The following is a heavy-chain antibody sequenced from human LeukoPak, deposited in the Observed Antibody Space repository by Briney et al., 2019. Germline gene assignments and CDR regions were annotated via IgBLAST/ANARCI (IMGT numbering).Heavy chain of an antibody. CDR2: IYTSGST. CDR1: GGSISSGSYY. V-gene: IGHV4-61*02. CDR3: ARDQYLDY. J-gene: IGHJ4*02. Sequence: SETLSLTCTVSGGSISSGSYYWSWIRQPAGKGLEWIGRIYTSGSTNYNPSLKSRVTISVDTSKNQFSLKLSSVTAADTAVYYCARDQYLDYRGQGTLVTVSS.